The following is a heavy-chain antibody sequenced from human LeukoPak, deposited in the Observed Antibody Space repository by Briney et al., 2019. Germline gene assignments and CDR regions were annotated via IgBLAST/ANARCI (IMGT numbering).Heavy chain of an antibody. V-gene: IGHV3-43*02. CDR3: AKDPGYSSSWYSHLDY. Sequence: GGSLRLSCAASGFTFDDYAMHWVRQAPGKGLEWVSLISNNGGSTYYADSVKGRFTISRDNSKSTLYLQMNSLRTEDTAVYYCAKDPGYSSSWYSHLDYWGQGTLVTVSS. J-gene: IGHJ4*02. D-gene: IGHD6-13*01. CDR1: GFTFDDYA. CDR2: ISNNGGST.